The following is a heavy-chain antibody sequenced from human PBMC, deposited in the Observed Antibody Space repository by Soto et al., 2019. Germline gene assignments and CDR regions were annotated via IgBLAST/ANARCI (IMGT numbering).Heavy chain of an antibody. CDR2: FDPEDGET. V-gene: IGHV1-24*01. J-gene: IGHJ6*02. D-gene: IGHD3-9*01. Sequence: ASVKVSCKVSGYTLTELSMHWVRQAPGKGLEWMGGFDPEDGETIYAQKFQGRVTMTGDTSTDTAYMELSSLRAEDTAVYYCGTGIPDILTGYYYYYGMDVGGQGTTVTVSS. CDR1: GYTLTELS. CDR3: GTGIPDILTGYYYYYGMDV.